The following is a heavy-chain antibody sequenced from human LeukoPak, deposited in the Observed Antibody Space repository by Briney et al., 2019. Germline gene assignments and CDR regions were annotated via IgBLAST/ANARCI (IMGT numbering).Heavy chain of an antibody. CDR3: ASDPQPGVLSGPADR. CDR2: ISYDGSYE. CDR1: GFTFSSYG. Sequence: GRPLSLSCVASGFTFSSYGMHWVRQAPGKGLEWVAIISYDGSYENYGDSVKGRFTISRDNSKNTLYLQMNSPITEDTAVYYCASDPQPGVLSGPADRWGQGTLVTVSS. V-gene: IGHV3-30*03. D-gene: IGHD3-16*01. J-gene: IGHJ5*02.